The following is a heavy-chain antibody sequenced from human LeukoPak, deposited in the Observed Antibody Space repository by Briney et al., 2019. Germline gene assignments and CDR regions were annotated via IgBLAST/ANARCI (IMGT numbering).Heavy chain of an antibody. Sequence: GGSLRLSCVASGFTFSRYWMHWVRQAPGKELVWVSRINSDGSSITYADSVKGRFTISRDNAKNTLYLQMTSLRVEDTAVYYCAKAPTVTTVYFQHWGQGTLVTVSS. CDR2: INSDGSSI. D-gene: IGHD4-17*01. CDR1: GFTFSRYW. J-gene: IGHJ1*01. CDR3: AKAPTVTTVYFQH. V-gene: IGHV3-74*03.